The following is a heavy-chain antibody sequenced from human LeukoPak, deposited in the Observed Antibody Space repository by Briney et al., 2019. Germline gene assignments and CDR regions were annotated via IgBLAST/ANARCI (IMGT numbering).Heavy chain of an antibody. CDR1: GFTFSSYA. CDR2: ISYDGSNK. Sequence: GGSPRLSCAASGFTFSSYAMHWVRQAPGKGLEWVAVISYDGSNKYYADSVKGRFTISRDNSKNTLYLQMNSLRAEDTAVYYCARDSLSYYYDSSGYYPYNYWGQGTLVTVSS. CDR3: ARDSLSYYYDSSGYYPYNY. V-gene: IGHV3-30-3*01. J-gene: IGHJ4*02. D-gene: IGHD3-22*01.